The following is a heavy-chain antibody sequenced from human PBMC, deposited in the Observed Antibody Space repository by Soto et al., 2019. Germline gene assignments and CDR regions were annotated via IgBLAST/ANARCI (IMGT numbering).Heavy chain of an antibody. CDR1: GYTFTSYG. CDR2: ISGYNGDT. CDR3: AKNGHPPYYYYGMDV. D-gene: IGHD2-8*01. Sequence: GASVKVSCKASGYTFTSYGISWVRQAPGQGLEWMGWISGYNGDTNYAQKFQGRVTMTIDRSTSTAYLEVRSLTSDDTAVYYCAKNGHPPYYYYGMDVWGQGTTVTVSS. J-gene: IGHJ6*02. V-gene: IGHV1-18*01.